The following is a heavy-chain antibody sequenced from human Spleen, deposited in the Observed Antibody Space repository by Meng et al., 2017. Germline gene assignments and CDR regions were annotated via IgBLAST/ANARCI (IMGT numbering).Heavy chain of an antibody. V-gene: IGHV1-2*06. CDR3: ARDEDISAAGYLFGDY. J-gene: IGHJ4*01. Sequence: ASVKVSCKASGYIFDDHGINWVRQAPGQGLEWMGHIKPQSGDTLYAQKFQGRVSMTRDTSISTAYVELSGLTSDDTAVYYCARDEDISAAGYLFGDYWGHGTLVTVSS. D-gene: IGHD6-13*01. CDR1: GYIFDDHG. CDR2: IKPQSGDT.